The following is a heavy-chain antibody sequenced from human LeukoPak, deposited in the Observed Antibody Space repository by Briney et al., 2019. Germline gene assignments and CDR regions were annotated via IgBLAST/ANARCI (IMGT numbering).Heavy chain of an antibody. Sequence: GGSLRLSCAAYGFTFSSYGMHWVRQAPGKGLEWVAVISYDGSNKYYADSVKGRFTISRDNSKNTLYLQMNSLRAEDTAVYYCAKDLGGRGGNSLWAIDPWGQGTLVTVSS. CDR1: GFTFSSYG. D-gene: IGHD4-23*01. CDR3: AKDLGGRGGNSLWAIDP. V-gene: IGHV3-30*18. CDR2: ISYDGSNK. J-gene: IGHJ5*02.